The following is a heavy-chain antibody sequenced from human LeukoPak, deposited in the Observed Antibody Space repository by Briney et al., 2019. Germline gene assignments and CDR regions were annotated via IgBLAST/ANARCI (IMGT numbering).Heavy chain of an antibody. CDR3: ARERDTAMVLFDY. D-gene: IGHD5-18*01. CDR1: GGTFSSYA. J-gene: IGHJ4*02. Sequence: ASVKVSCKASGGTFSSYAISWVRQAPGQGLEWMGWINPNSGGTNYAQKFQGRVTMTRDTSISTAYMELSRLRSDDTAVYYCARERDTAMVLFDYWGQGTLVTVSS. CDR2: INPNSGGT. V-gene: IGHV1-2*02.